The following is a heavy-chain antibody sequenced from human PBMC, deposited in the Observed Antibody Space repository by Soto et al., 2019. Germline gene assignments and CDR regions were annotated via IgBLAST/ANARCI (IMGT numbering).Heavy chain of an antibody. CDR1: GFTFSSYG. J-gene: IGHJ3*02. V-gene: IGHV3-30*18. Sequence: GGSLRLACAASGFTFSSYGMHWVRQAPGKGLEWVALISYDGGNKHYADSVKGRFTISRDNSKSTLYLQMNSLRAEDTAVYFCAKFRSGLLYIWNSLRVGPADADAFDIWGQGTMVTVSS. CDR2: ISYDGGNK. CDR3: AKFRSGLLYIWNSLRVGPADADAFDI. D-gene: IGHD1-7*01.